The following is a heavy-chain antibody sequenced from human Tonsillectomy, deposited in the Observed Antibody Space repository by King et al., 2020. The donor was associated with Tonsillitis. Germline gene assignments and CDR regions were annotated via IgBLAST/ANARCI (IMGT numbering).Heavy chain of an antibody. V-gene: IGHV4-61*01. CDR3: ARDLLGRGTMVRVENWYFDL. D-gene: IGHD3-10*01. J-gene: IGHJ2*01. Sequence: QLQESGPGLVKTSETLSLTCTVSGGSVSSGSYYWSWIRQPPGKGLEWIGYIYYSGSTNYTPSLKSRVTISVDTSKNQFSLKLSSVTAADTAVYYCARDLLGRGTMVRVENWYFDLWGRGTLVTVSS. CDR2: IYYSGST. CDR1: GGSVSSGSYY.